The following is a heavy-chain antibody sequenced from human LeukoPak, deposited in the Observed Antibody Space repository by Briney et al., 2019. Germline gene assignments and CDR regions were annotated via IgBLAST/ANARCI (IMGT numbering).Heavy chain of an antibody. Sequence: GGSLRLSCAPSGFTFSSYGMHWVRLAPGKGLEWVAFIRYDGSNKYYADSVKGRFTISRDNSKNTLYLQMNSLRAEDTAVYYCAKRVVPAADAFDIWGQGTMVTVSS. CDR3: AKRVVPAADAFDI. J-gene: IGHJ3*02. V-gene: IGHV3-30*02. CDR2: IRYDGSNK. CDR1: GFTFSSYG. D-gene: IGHD2-2*01.